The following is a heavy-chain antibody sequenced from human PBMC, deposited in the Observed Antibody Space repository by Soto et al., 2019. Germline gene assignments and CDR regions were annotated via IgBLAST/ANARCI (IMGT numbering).Heavy chain of an antibody. CDR2: IYSGGST. J-gene: IGHJ4*02. Sequence: GESLRLCCAGSAITVSSNYKIWVRQAPGKGLEWVSVIYSGGSTYYADSVKGRFTISRDNSKNTLYLQMNSLRAEDTAVYYCESRYGPIDYWGQGTLVIVSS. CDR3: ESRYGPIDY. V-gene: IGHV3-53*01. D-gene: IGHD5-18*01. CDR1: AITVSSNY.